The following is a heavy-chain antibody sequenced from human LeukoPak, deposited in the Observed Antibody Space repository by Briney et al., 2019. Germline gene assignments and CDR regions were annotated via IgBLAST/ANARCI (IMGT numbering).Heavy chain of an antibody. CDR3: ARGDYDFWSGPTPYYFDY. D-gene: IGHD3-3*01. CDR1: GFTVSSNY. Sequence: GGSLRLSCAASGFTVSSNYMSWVRQAPGKGLEWVSVIYSGGSTYYADSVKGRFTISRDNSKNTLYLQMNSLRAEDTAVYYCARGDYDFWSGPTPYYFDYWGQGTLVTVSS. J-gene: IGHJ4*02. CDR2: IYSGGST. V-gene: IGHV3-66*01.